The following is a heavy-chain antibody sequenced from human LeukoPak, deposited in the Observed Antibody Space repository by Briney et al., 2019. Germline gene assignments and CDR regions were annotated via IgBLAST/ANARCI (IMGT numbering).Heavy chain of an antibody. V-gene: IGHV3-48*01. J-gene: IGHJ4*02. CDR1: GFTFSSYS. CDR3: ARGADWSGYFVGDDY. CDR2: ISSSSSTI. Sequence: GGSLRLSCAASGFTFSSYSMNWVRQAPGKGLEWVSYISSSSSTIYYADSVKGRFTISRDNAKNSLYLQMNSLRAEDTAVYYCARGADWSGYFVGDDYWGQGTLVTVSS. D-gene: IGHD3-3*01.